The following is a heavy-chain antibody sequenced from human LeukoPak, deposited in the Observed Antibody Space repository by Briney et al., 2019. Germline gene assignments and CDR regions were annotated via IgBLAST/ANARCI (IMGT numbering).Heavy chain of an antibody. J-gene: IGHJ5*02. CDR2: INSDGSST. CDR1: GFTFSSYW. CDR3: AREEVGYYDFWSGSSPWFDP. D-gene: IGHD3-3*01. V-gene: IGHV3-74*01. Sequence: GGSLRLSCAASGFTFSSYWMHWVRQAPGKGLVWVSRINSDGSSTSYADSVKGRFTISRDNAKNTLYLQMNSLRAEDTAVYYCAREEVGYYDFWSGSSPWFDPWGQGTLVTVSS.